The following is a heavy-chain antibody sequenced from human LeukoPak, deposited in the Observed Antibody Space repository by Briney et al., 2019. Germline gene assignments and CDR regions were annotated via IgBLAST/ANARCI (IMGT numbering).Heavy chain of an antibody. CDR2: ISTTGSRT. CDR1: GLTFPSYA. J-gene: IGHJ4*02. Sequence: PGGSLRLSCSASGLTFPSYALHRVRQAPGKGLEYVSAISTTGSRTYYADSVKGRFTISRDNSTSTMYLQMISLRPEDTAVYYCVTAYCSSTNCYGPEYWGRGTLVTVSS. V-gene: IGHV3-64D*06. D-gene: IGHD2-2*01. CDR3: VTAYCSSTNCYGPEY.